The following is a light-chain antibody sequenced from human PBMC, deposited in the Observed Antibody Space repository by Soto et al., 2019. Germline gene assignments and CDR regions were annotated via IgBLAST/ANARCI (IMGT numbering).Light chain of an antibody. J-gene: IGLJ1*01. CDR1: SSDVGAYDY. V-gene: IGLV2-14*01. CDR3: SSYTISSTPLYV. Sequence: LTQPASVSGSPGQSIAISCTGTSSDVGAYDYVSWYQQHAGKAPKLMIYDVNNRPSGVSNRFSGSKSGNTASLTISGLQAEDETDYYSSSYTISSTPLYVFGTG. CDR2: DVN.